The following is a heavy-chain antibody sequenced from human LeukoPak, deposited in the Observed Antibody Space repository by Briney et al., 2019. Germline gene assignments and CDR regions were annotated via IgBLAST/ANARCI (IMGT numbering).Heavy chain of an antibody. D-gene: IGHD4-17*01. V-gene: IGHV3-7*03. CDR3: ARAPGDPPNY. CDR2: IKQDGSEK. CDR1: GFAFSSYW. Sequence: PAGGSLRLSCAASGFAFSSYWMHWVRQAPGKGLEWVANIKQDGSEKYHVDSVKGRFTISRDNAKNSLYLQMNSLRAEDTAMYYCARAPGDPPNYWGQGTLVTVSS. J-gene: IGHJ4*02.